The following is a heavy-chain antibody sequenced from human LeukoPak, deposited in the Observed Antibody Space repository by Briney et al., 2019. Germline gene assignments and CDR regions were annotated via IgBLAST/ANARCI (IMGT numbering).Heavy chain of an antibody. CDR3: ARGDLDAFDI. CDR2: IYYSGST. J-gene: IGHJ3*02. CDR1: GGSISSYY. V-gene: IGHV4-59*01. D-gene: IGHD2-21*02. Sequence: PSETLSLTCTVSGGSISSYYWSWIRQPPGKGLEWIGYIYYSGSTNYNPSLKSRVTISVDTSKNQFSLKLSSVTAADMAVYYCARGDLDAFDIWGQGTMVTVSS.